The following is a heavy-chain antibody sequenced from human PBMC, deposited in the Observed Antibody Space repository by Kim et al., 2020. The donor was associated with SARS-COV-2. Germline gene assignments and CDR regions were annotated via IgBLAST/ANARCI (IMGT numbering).Heavy chain of an antibody. CDR2: GNP. J-gene: IGHJ4*02. V-gene: IGHV7-4-1*02. CDR3: ARVRLGSDY. D-gene: IGHD6-19*01. Sequence: GNPTYAQGFTGRFVFSLDTSVSTAYLQISSLKAEDTAVYYCARVRLGSDYWGQGTLVTVTS.